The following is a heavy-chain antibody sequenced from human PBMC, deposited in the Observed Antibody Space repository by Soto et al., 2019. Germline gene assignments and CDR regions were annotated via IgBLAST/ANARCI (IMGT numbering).Heavy chain of an antibody. D-gene: IGHD3-10*01. J-gene: IGHJ6*02. CDR3: ARVRFGEWGYAMDL. V-gene: IGHV3-11*01. CDR2: ISSSGSSI. Sequence: QVQLVESGGGLVKPGGSLRLSCAASGLTFSDCYMNWIRQAPGKGLEWVSYISSSGSSINYAGSVKGRFTISMDNAKNSLYLQINSFRAEDTAMYYCARVRFGEWGYAMDLWGQGTTVTVSS. CDR1: GLTFSDCY.